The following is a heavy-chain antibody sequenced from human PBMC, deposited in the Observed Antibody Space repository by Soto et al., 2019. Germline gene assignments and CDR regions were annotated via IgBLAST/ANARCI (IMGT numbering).Heavy chain of an antibody. Sequence: QLQLQESGPRLVKPSETLSLSCTVSGGSISIGHYYWGWIRQPPGKGLEWIGNIYHSGSTYYNPSLKRRLTMSVDTPKNQFSLNLSSVTAADTAMYYCARFEYGANWFDPWGQGTLVTVSS. D-gene: IGHD4-17*01. V-gene: IGHV4-39*01. CDR1: GGSISIGHYY. CDR3: ARFEYGANWFDP. J-gene: IGHJ5*02. CDR2: IYHSGST.